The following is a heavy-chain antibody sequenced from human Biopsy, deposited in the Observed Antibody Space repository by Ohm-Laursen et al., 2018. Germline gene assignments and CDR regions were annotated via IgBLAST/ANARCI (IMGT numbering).Heavy chain of an antibody. Sequence: SLRLSCAASGFTFNVYSIVWVRQAPGKGLEWVSSITSRTSSTYYADSVKGRVTISRDNANNSLYLQMDSLEAEDTAVYYCARDTRWSPYSMDVWGQGTTVTVSS. CDR2: ITSRTSST. CDR3: ARDTRWSPYSMDV. D-gene: IGHD4-23*01. J-gene: IGHJ6*02. CDR1: GFTFNVYS. V-gene: IGHV3-21*01.